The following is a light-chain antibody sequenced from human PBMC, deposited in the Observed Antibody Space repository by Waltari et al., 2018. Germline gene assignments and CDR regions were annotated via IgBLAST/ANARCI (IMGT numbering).Light chain of an antibody. CDR1: QSVSSN. Sequence: EIVMTQSPSTLSLPPGERATLSCRASQSVSSNLAWYQQKPGQAPRLLIYAASTRATGIPARFSGSGSVTEFTLTISSLQSEDFAVYYCQEYNNWPRTFGQGTKVEIK. V-gene: IGKV3-15*01. J-gene: IGKJ1*01. CDR2: AAS. CDR3: QEYNNWPRT.